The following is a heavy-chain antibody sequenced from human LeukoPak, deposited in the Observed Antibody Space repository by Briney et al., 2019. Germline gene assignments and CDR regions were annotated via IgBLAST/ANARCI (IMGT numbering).Heavy chain of an antibody. CDR3: ASSGGSYHTGFDY. Sequence: ASVKVSCKASGYTFTGYYMHWVRQAPGQGLEWMGWINPNSGGTNYAQKFQGRVTITTDESTSTAYMELSSLRSEDTAVYYCASSGGSYHTGFDYWGQGTLVTVSS. CDR2: INPNSGGT. D-gene: IGHD1-26*01. CDR1: GYTFTGYY. V-gene: IGHV1-2*02. J-gene: IGHJ4*02.